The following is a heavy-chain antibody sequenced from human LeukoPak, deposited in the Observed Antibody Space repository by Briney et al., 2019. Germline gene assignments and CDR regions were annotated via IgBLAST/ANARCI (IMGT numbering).Heavy chain of an antibody. D-gene: IGHD3-10*01. V-gene: IGHV4-30-2*01. J-gene: IGHJ6*02. Sequence: SETLSLTCTVSVYSISSGGYYWSWIRQPPGKGLEWIGYIYHTGSTYYNPSLKSRVTISVDRSKNQFSLKLSSVTAADTAVYYCARVGRGYGSGSSYGMDVWGQGTTVTVSS. CDR3: ARVGRGYGSGSSYGMDV. CDR1: VYSISSGGYY. CDR2: IYHTGST.